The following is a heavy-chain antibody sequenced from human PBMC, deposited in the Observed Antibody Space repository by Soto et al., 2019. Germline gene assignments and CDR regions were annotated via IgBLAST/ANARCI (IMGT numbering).Heavy chain of an antibody. CDR1: GGSFSGYY. Sequence: SETLSLTCAVYGGSFSGYYWSWIRQPPGKGLEWIGEINHSGSTNYNPSLKSRVTISVDTSKNQFSLKLSSVTAADTAVYYCARGSISSRFDYWGQGTLVTVSS. D-gene: IGHD3-3*02. CDR3: ARGSISSRFDY. V-gene: IGHV4-34*01. J-gene: IGHJ4*02. CDR2: INHSGST.